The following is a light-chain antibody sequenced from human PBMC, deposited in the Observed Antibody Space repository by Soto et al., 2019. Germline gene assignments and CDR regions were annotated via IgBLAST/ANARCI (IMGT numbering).Light chain of an antibody. J-gene: IGKJ1*01. V-gene: IGKV3-20*01. CDR2: GAS. Sequence: IVFKQSAGTLSLSTGERATLSCRASQSVSNNYLAWYQQKPGQAPRLLIYGASNRATGIPDRFSGSGSGTDFTLTISRLEPEDFAVYYCQQYGSSGTFGQGTNVDIK. CDR3: QQYGSSGT. CDR1: QSVSNNY.